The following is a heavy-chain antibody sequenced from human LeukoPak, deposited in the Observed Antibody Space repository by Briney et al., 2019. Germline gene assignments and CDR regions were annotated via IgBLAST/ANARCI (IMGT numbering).Heavy chain of an antibody. CDR2: ISSSSTTI. D-gene: IGHD5-24*01. CDR1: GFTFSSYS. V-gene: IGHV3-48*04. Sequence: PGGSLRLSCAASGFTFSSYSMNWVRQAPGKGLEWVSYISSSSTTIYYADSLKGRFIVSRDNAKNSLYLQMNSLKAEDTAVYFCARSRSKIFDIWGQGTMVTVSS. J-gene: IGHJ3*02. CDR3: ARSRSKIFDI.